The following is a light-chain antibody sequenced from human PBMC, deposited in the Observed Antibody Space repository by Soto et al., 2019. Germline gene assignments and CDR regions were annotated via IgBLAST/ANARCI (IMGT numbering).Light chain of an antibody. Sequence: QSALTQPASVSGSPGQSITISCTGTSSDVGGYNYVSWYQQHPGKAPKLMIFEVSNRPSGVSNRFSGSKSGNTASLTISGLQAEDEADYSCSSYTSSNTRWVFGGGTKLTVL. J-gene: IGLJ3*02. CDR3: SSYTSSNTRWV. V-gene: IGLV2-14*01. CDR1: SSDVGGYNY. CDR2: EVS.